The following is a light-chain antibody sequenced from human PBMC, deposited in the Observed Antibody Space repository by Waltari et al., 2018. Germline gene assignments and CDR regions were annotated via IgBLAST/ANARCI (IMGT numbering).Light chain of an antibody. V-gene: IGLV2-14*03. J-gene: IGLJ3*02. Sequence: QSALTQPASVSESPGQSITISCTGTSSEVGGYNYVSWYKHQPGKAPKLMIYDVRLRPSGVSDRFSGSKAGNPASLTSSGLQAEDEADYFCSSYTSSSTWVFGGGTHLTVL. CDR2: DVR. CDR1: SSEVGGYNY. CDR3: SSYTSSSTWV.